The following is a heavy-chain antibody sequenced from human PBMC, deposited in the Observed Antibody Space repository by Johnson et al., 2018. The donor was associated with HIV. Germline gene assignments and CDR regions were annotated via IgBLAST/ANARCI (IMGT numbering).Heavy chain of an antibody. CDR2: IKSDGSST. CDR3: TTGVFHAFDM. V-gene: IGHV3-74*02. Sequence: VQLVESGGGLVQPGGSLRLSCAASGFTFSRYWMDWVRQAPGKGLVWVSRIKSDGSSTAYADSVKDRFTISRDNAKNTLYLQMNSLRGEDTAVYFCTTGVFHAFDMWGQGTMVTVSS. J-gene: IGHJ3*02. CDR1: GFTFSRYW. D-gene: IGHD3-10*01.